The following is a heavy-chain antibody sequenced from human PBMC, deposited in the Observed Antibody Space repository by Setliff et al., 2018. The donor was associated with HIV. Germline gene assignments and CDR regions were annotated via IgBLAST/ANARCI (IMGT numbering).Heavy chain of an antibody. CDR3: ARVFSSSWYGIDC. J-gene: IGHJ4*02. CDR1: GFTYSNYA. D-gene: IGHD6-13*01. Sequence: VGSLRLSCAASGFTYSNYAMHWVRQAPGKGLEWMAVISYDGSHISYADSVKGRFTISRDNSKNTLYLQMNSLITEDTAVYYCARVFSSSWYGIDCWGQGTLVTVSS. CDR2: ISYDGSHI. V-gene: IGHV3-30*01.